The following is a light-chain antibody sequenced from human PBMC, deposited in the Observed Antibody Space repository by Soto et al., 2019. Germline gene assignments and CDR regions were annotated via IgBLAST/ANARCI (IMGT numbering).Light chain of an antibody. CDR2: SNH. V-gene: IGLV1-47*02. CDR1: SLNIGGNP. CDR3: VSWDDALRGHV. J-gene: IGLJ1*01. Sequence: QSALTQPPSASGTPGQMVTISCSGSSLNIGGNPVSWFQHLPGAPPKLLIHSNHKRPSGVPDRFSGSKSGTSASLAIRGLRSEDEADYYCVSWDDALRGHVFGTGTRSPS.